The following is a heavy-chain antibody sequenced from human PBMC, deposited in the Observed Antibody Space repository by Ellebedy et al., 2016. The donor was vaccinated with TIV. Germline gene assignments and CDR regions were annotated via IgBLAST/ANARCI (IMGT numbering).Heavy chain of an antibody. CDR3: ARHFRYTYGHLID. V-gene: IGHV4-59*08. D-gene: IGHD5-18*01. CDR1: GGSVSSHY. Sequence: MPSETLSLTCSVSGGSVSSHYWSRIRQPPGKGLEWIAYIFYRGSTNYNPSPKSRVTVSVDTSNNQFSLTLDSVTAADTAVYYCARHFRYTYGHLIDWGPGILVTVAS. J-gene: IGHJ4*02. CDR2: IFYRGST.